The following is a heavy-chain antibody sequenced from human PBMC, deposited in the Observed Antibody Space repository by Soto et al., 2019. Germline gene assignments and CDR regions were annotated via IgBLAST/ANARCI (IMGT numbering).Heavy chain of an antibody. J-gene: IGHJ6*03. D-gene: IGHD3-10*01. Sequence: SETLSLTCAVSSGSISSSNWWSWVRQPPGKGLEWIGEIYHSGSTNYNPSLKSRVTISVDKSKNQFSLKLSSVTAADTAVYYCARWVLGRGVKDYYMDVWGKGTTVTVSS. V-gene: IGHV4-4*02. CDR2: IYHSGST. CDR1: SGSISSSNW. CDR3: ARWVLGRGVKDYYMDV.